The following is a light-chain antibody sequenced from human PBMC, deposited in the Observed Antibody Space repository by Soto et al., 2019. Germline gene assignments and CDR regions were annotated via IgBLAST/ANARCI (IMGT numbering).Light chain of an antibody. J-gene: IGKJ5*01. CDR1: QRIGTF. Sequence: MHMTQSPSSVSVSVVGTVTISCRASQRIGTFLNWDQQKPGKAPNLLIYAASSLQRGVPSRFSGSGSGTDFTLTISSLQPEDFATYYCQQLNSYPNTFGQGTRLEI. CDR3: QQLNSYPNT. CDR2: AAS. V-gene: IGKV1-39*01.